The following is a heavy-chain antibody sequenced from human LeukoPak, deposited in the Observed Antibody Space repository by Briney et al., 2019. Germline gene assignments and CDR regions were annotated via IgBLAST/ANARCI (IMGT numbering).Heavy chain of an antibody. CDR2: IIPIFGIA. CDR1: GGTFISYA. J-gene: IGHJ4*02. CDR3: ARERKWDYYDSSGYYRGVYFDY. Sequence: GSSVKVSCKASGGTFISYAISWVRQAPGQGLEWMGGIIPIFGIANYAHKFQGRVTITADKSTSTAYMELNSLRSEDTAVYYCARERKWDYYDSSGYYRGVYFDYWGQGTLVTVSS. V-gene: IGHV1-69*17. D-gene: IGHD3-22*01.